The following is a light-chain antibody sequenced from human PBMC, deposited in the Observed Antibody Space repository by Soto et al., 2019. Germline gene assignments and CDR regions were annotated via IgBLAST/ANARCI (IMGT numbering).Light chain of an antibody. J-gene: IGKJ2*01. CDR1: QSVSGY. CDR2: GAS. Sequence: EIVLTQSPATLSLSPGNRATLSCRASQSVSGYLAWYQQKPGQAPRLLIYGASTRATGVPARFTGSESGSEFTLTISGLQSEDFAVYYCQQGHNWPLTFGQGTRLEI. V-gene: IGKV3-11*01. CDR3: QQGHNWPLT.